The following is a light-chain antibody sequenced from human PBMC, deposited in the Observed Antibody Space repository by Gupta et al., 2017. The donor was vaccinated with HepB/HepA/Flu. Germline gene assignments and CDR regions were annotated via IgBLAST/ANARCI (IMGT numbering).Light chain of an antibody. Sequence: DLQMTQSPSSLSASIGETVTITCQASHDIGDYLNWYQQKPGKAPKLLIFDASDWATGVPSRFAGSRFGKHFTLTINSRQPEDVAAYYCQQSENFPPCTFGRGTKVEI. V-gene: IGKV1-33*01. CDR3: QQSENFPPCT. J-gene: IGKJ4*01. CDR1: HDIGDY. CDR2: DAS.